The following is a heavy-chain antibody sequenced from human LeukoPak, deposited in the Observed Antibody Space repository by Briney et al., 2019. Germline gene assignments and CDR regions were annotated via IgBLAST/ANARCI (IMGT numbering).Heavy chain of an antibody. Sequence: SETLPLTCIVSGWSLRQYYWRWIRLPPGTGMELIWFFPSSGNTNYHPSLKSRVTISVDTSKNHFSLKLSSLTAAGTAVYSCARSISGTRSKFDYWGQGTLVTVSS. J-gene: IGHJ4*02. CDR3: ARSISGTRSKFDY. V-gene: IGHV4-59*08. CDR1: GWSLRQYY. CDR2: FPSSGNT. D-gene: IGHD1/OR15-1a*01.